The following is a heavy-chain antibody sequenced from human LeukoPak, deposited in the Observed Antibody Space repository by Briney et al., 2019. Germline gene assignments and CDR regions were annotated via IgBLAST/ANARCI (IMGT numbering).Heavy chain of an antibody. CDR1: GGTFSSYA. CDR2: IIPIFGIA. CDR3: ARLPLRSIAVGYYGMDV. V-gene: IGHV1-69*13. D-gene: IGHD6-6*01. J-gene: IGHJ6*02. Sequence: SVKVSCKASGGTFSSYAISWVRQAPGQGLEWMGGIIPIFGIANYAQKFQGRVTITADESTSTAYMELSSLRSEDTAVYYCARLPLRSIAVGYYGMDVWGQGTTVTVSS.